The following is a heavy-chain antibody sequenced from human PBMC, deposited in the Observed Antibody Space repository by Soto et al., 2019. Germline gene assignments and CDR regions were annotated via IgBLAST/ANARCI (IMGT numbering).Heavy chain of an antibody. CDR1: GGSISSSSYY. CDR2: IYYSGST. V-gene: IGHV4-39*01. CDR3: ARTIMITFGGVIAI. D-gene: IGHD3-16*01. Sequence: PSETLSLTCTVSGGSISSSSYYWGWIRQPPGKGLEWIGSIYYSGSTYYNPSLKSRVTISVDTSKNQFSLKLSSVTAADTAVYYCARTIMITFGGVIAIWGQGTMVPVS. J-gene: IGHJ3*02.